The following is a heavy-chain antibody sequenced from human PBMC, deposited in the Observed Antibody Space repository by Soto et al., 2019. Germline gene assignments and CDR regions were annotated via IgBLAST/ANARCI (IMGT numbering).Heavy chain of an antibody. CDR1: GTSISSTYW. V-gene: IGHV4-4*02. Sequence: QVQLKQSGPGLVRPSGTLSLTCRVSGTSISSTYWWTWVRQSPGKGLEWIGEIYHNGITKYNPSLKSRVSLSVDKSNNQFSLKLTSVTAASPAVYYCATVPPRIVVVLAEFPTWGQGTLVTVSS. D-gene: IGHD2-21*01. CDR3: ATVPPRIVVVLAEFPT. J-gene: IGHJ4*02. CDR2: IYHNGIT.